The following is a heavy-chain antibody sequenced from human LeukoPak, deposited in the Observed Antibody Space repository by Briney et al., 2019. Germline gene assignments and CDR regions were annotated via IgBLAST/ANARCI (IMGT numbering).Heavy chain of an antibody. CDR3: ARDANWGSPLYYFDY. V-gene: IGHV3-64*01. CDR1: GFTFSSYA. D-gene: IGHD7-27*01. CDR2: ISSNGGST. Sequence: PGGSLRLSCAASGFTFSSYAMHWVRQAPGKGLEYVSAISSNGGSTYYANSVRGRFTTSRDNSKNTLYLQMGSLRAEDMAVYYCARDANWGSPLYYFDYWGQGTLVTVSS. J-gene: IGHJ4*02.